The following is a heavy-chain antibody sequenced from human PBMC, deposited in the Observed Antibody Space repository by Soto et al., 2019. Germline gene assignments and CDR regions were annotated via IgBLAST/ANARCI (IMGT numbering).Heavy chain of an antibody. CDR1: GFTFGGSA. CDR2: IRSKTNSYAT. Sequence: LRLFYAAPGFTFGGSAMDWGRQAFGKGLEWVGHIRSKTNSYATAYAESVKGRFTISRDDSMNTAYLQMNSLKTEDTAVYFCTRQTDAVQWLVVPTDYNFDYWGQGTLVTVPS. J-gene: IGHJ4*02. CDR3: TRQTDAVQWLVVPTDYNFDY. V-gene: IGHV3-73*01. D-gene: IGHD6-19*01.